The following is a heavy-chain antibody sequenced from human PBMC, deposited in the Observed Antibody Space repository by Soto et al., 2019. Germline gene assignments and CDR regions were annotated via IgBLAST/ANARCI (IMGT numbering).Heavy chain of an antibody. CDR3: AREGPNTAMVPAFDY. J-gene: IGHJ4*02. CDR2: IIPIFGTA. Sequence: GASVKVSCKASGGTFSSYAISWVRQAPGQGLEWMGGIIPIFGTANYAQKFQGRVTITADESTSTAYMELSSLRSEDTAVYYCAREGPNTAMVPAFDYWGQGTLVTVSS. D-gene: IGHD5-18*01. CDR1: GGTFSSYA. V-gene: IGHV1-69*13.